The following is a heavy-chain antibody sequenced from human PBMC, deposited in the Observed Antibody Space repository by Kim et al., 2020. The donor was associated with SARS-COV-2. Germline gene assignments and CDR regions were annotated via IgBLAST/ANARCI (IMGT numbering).Heavy chain of an antibody. D-gene: IGHD3-22*01. CDR1: GGSISSYY. CDR2: VYSSGTT. CDR3: SSHIPYDSRGYFAYFDY. Sequence: SETLSLTCSVSGGSISSYYWSWIRQPPGKGLEWIGYVYSSGTTNYNPSLKSRLTISVDTSKNQFSLKLSSVTAADTALYYCSSHIPYDSRGYFAYFDYWG. V-gene: IGHV4-59*08. J-gene: IGHJ4*01.